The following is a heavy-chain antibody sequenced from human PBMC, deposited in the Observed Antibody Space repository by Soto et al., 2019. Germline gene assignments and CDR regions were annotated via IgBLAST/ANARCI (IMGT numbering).Heavy chain of an antibody. CDR3: ERESVAGTDYFDN. J-gene: IGHJ4*02. V-gene: IGHV1-69*13. D-gene: IGHD6-19*01. CDR2: IIPIFGTA. CDR1: GGTFSSYA. Sequence: SVKVSCKASGGTFSSYAISWVRQAPGQGLEWMGGIIPIFGTANYAQKFQGRVTITADESTSTAYMELSSLRSEDTAVYYCERESVAGTDYFDNWGQGSLVTVSS.